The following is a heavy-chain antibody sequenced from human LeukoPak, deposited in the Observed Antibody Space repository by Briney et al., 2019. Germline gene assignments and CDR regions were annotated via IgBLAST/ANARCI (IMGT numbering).Heavy chain of an antibody. CDR2: IKQDGSEK. CDR3: GRDWGTRTRSRATDY. J-gene: IGHJ4*02. Sequence: VGSLRLSCAASGFTFSSYWMSWVRQAPGKGLEWVANIKQDGSEKYYVDSVKGRFTISRDNAKNPLYLQMNSLRAEDTAVYYCGRDWGTRTRSRATDYWGEGTLVTVSS. CDR1: GFTFSSYW. V-gene: IGHV3-7*01. D-gene: IGHD1-7*01.